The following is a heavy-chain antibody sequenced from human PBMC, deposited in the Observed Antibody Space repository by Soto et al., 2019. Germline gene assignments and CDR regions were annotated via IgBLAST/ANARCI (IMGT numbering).Heavy chain of an antibody. CDR2: INPSGGST. CDR1: GYTFTSYY. Sequence: SVKVSCKASGYTFTSYYMHWVRQAPVQGLEWMGIINPSGGSTSYAQKFQGRVTMTRDTSTSTVYMELSSLRSEDTAVYYCARENVDYGSGRPRGYYFDYWGQGTLVIVSS. V-gene: IGHV1-46*01. J-gene: IGHJ4*02. CDR3: ARENVDYGSGRPRGYYFDY. D-gene: IGHD3-10*01.